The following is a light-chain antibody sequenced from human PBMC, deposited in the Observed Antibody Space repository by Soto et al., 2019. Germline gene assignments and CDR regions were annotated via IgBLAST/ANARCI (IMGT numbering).Light chain of an antibody. J-gene: IGKJ5*01. CDR2: GAS. Sequence: IVMTQSPSTLSVSPGERATLSCRASQSISNNLAWYQQQPGQTPRLLIYGASTTATGIPARFSGSWSGTEFTLTISSLQSEDFAVYYCQQYNNWITFGQGTRLEIK. CDR1: QSISNN. CDR3: QQYNNWIT. V-gene: IGKV3-15*01.